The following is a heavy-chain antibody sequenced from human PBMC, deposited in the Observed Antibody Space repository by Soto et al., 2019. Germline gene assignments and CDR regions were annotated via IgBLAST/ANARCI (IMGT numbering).Heavy chain of an antibody. Sequence: PGGSLRLSCEASVFTFSRNAMHWVRQAPGKGLEWVAVISFDGNNQYYTDSVKGRFTISRDNSKNTLDLQMNSLRREDTAVYYCARDREYSGFYYGMGVWGQGTTVTVSS. D-gene: IGHD5-12*01. J-gene: IGHJ6*02. CDR2: ISFDGNNQ. CDR1: VFTFSRNA. V-gene: IGHV3-30-3*01. CDR3: ARDREYSGFYYGMGV.